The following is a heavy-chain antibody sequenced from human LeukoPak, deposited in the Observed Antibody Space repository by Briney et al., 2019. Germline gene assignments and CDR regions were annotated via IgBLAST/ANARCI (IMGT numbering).Heavy chain of an antibody. CDR2: ISWNSGSI. J-gene: IGHJ4*02. Sequence: PVGSLSLSRAASGFTFDDYAMHWVRQAPGKGLEWVSGISWNSGSIGYADSVKGRFTISRDNAKNSLYLQMNSLRAEDMALYYCAKAKESVSGSYPLDYWGQGTLVTVSS. CDR3: AKAKESVSGSYPLDY. V-gene: IGHV3-9*03. D-gene: IGHD3-16*02. CDR1: GFTFDDYA.